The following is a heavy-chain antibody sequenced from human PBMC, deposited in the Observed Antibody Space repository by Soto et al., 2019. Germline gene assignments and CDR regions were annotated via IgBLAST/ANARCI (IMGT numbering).Heavy chain of an antibody. CDR2: INHSGST. V-gene: IGHV4-34*01. D-gene: IGHD3-10*01. Sequence: QVQLQQWGAGLLKPSETLSLTCAVYGGSFSGYYWSWIRQPPGKGLEWIGEINHSGSTNYNPSLKSRVTISVDTSKNQFSLKLSSVTAADTAVYYCARVPLYYYGSGRGRGFDPWGQGTLVTVSS. J-gene: IGHJ5*02. CDR1: GGSFSGYY. CDR3: ARVPLYYYGSGRGRGFDP.